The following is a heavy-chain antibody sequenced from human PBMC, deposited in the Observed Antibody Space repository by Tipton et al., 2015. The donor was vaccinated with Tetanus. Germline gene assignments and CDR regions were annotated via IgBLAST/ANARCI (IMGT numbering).Heavy chain of an antibody. V-gene: IGHV4-61*08. CDR1: GGSLRSGDYD. Sequence: TLSLTCSVSGGSLRSGDYDWNWIRQPPGKGLEWIGYVHYSGRTNKSPSLKSRVTLSIDKSKNQFSLSLTSVTAADTAVYYCARANNDYPKKGPFDYWGQGARVIVSS. CDR3: ARANNDYPKKGPFDY. J-gene: IGHJ4*02. D-gene: IGHD5-12*01. CDR2: VHYSGRT.